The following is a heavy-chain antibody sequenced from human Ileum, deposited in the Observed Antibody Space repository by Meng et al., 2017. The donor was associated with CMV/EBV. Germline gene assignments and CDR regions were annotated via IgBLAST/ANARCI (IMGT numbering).Heavy chain of an antibody. CDR2: IYWDDDK. J-gene: IGHJ4*02. V-gene: IGHV2-5*02. Sequence: TCMTSAPPQVNPTQTLRLTGNFPGSSPRTNGVGVGWIRQPPGKALEWLALIYWDDDKSYSPSLNNRLTITKDASKNQVVLSTTSMGPVDTATYYCAQTGPVRDYFQSWDQGTLVTVSS. CDR1: GSSPRTNGVG. CDR3: AQTGPVRDYFQS. D-gene: IGHD1-1*01.